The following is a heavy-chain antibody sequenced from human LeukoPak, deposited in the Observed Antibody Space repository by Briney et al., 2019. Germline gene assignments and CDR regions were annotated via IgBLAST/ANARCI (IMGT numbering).Heavy chain of an antibody. Sequence: GASVKVSCKASGGTFSSYTISWVRQAPGQGLEWMGRIIPILGIANYAQKFQGRVTITADKSTSTAYMELSSLRSEDTPVYYCARDAGFRSPRHYYYGMDVWGQGTTVTVSS. CDR3: ARDAGFRSPRHYYYGMDV. J-gene: IGHJ6*02. CDR2: IIPILGIA. V-gene: IGHV1-69*04. CDR1: GGTFSSYT.